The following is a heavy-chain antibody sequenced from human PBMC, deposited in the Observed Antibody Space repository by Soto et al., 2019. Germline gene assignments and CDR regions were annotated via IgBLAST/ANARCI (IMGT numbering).Heavy chain of an antibody. CDR1: GFTFRNYD. CDR2: ISAAGDP. J-gene: IGHJ6*02. CDR3: ARTDRDFYGLDV. V-gene: IGHV3-13*05. Sequence: EVQLVESGGGLVQPGGSLRLSCEASGFTFRNYDMHWVRQGTGKGLEWVSGISAAGDPDYADSVEGRFTTSSENAQNSFFLQMNSLRVGDTAVYYCARTDRDFYGLDVWGQGTTVIVSS.